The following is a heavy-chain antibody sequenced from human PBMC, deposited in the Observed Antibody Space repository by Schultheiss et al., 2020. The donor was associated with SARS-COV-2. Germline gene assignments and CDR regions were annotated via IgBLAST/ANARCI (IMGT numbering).Heavy chain of an antibody. CDR3: ARDELGYCSGGSCPLYFDN. Sequence: SETLSLTCAVSGGSISSSNWWSWVRQPPGKGLEWIGYIYYSGTTDYNPSLQSRVTISADTSKNEFSLKLSSVTAADTAVYYCARDELGYCSGGSCPLYFDNWGQGTLVTVSS. CDR1: GGSISSSNW. CDR2: IYYSGTT. V-gene: IGHV4-4*02. D-gene: IGHD2-15*01. J-gene: IGHJ4*02.